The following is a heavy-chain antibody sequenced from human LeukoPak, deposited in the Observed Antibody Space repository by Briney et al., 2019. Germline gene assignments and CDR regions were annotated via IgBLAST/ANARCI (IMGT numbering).Heavy chain of an antibody. Sequence: ASVKVSCKASGYTFTGYYMHWVRQAPGQGLEWMGWINPNSGGTNYAQKFQGRVTMTRDTSISTAYMELSRLRSDDTAVYYCARESRSVAARPRAYYYYYYYMDVWGKGTTVTVSS. J-gene: IGHJ6*03. CDR1: GYTFTGYY. V-gene: IGHV1-2*02. D-gene: IGHD6-6*01. CDR2: INPNSGGT. CDR3: ARESRSVAARPRAYYYYYYYMDV.